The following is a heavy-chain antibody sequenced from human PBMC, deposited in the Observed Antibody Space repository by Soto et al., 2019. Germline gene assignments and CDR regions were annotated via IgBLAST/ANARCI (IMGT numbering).Heavy chain of an antibody. CDR3: ARAPPLKYTYGLRGAFDI. V-gene: IGHV4-30-4*01. Sequence: SETLSLTCTVSGGSISSGDYYWSWVRQPPGKGLEWIGYIYYSGSTYYNPSLKSRVTISVDTSKNQFSLKLSSVTAADTAVYYCARAPPLKYTYGLRGAFDIWGQGTMVTVSS. J-gene: IGHJ3*02. CDR1: GGSISSGDYY. CDR2: IYYSGST. D-gene: IGHD5-18*01.